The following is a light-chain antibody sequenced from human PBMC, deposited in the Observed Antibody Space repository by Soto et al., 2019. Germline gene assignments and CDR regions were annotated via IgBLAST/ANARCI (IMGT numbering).Light chain of an antibody. J-gene: IGKJ4*01. Sequence: DVQMTQSPSSLSAFVGDRVTITCRASQGIAPYLAWFQQKPGKVPKLLIYATSTLQSGVPTRFSRSGAGTDFTLTVTSLQPEDVGTYYWQKHNSSPLTFGGGTKVEIK. CDR1: QGIAPY. CDR3: QKHNSSPLT. CDR2: ATS. V-gene: IGKV1-27*01.